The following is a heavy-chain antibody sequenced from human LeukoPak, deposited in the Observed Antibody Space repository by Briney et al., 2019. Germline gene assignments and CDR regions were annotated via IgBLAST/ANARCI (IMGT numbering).Heavy chain of an antibody. D-gene: IGHD3-22*01. J-gene: IGHJ5*02. CDR3: ARDTYYHDSSGYL. CDR2: INHSGST. V-gene: IGHV4-34*01. Sequence: SETLSLTCAVYGGSFSGYYWSWIRQPPGKGLEWIGEINHSGSTNYNPSLKSRVTISVDTSKNQFSLKLSSVTAADTAVYYCARDTYYHDSSGYLWGQGTLVTVSS. CDR1: GGSFSGYY.